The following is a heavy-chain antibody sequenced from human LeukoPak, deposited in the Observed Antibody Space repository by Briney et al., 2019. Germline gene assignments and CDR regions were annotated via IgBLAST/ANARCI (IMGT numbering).Heavy chain of an antibody. J-gene: IGHJ5*02. V-gene: IGHV3-9*03. CDR1: GFTFDDYA. D-gene: IGHD3-3*01. Sequence: GRSLRLSCAASGFTFDDYAMHWVRQAPGKGLEWVSGISWNSGNIGYADSVKGRFTISRDNAKKSLYLQMNSPRAEDMALYYCAKGTYYDFWSGYSFDPWGQGTLVTASS. CDR2: ISWNSGNI. CDR3: AKGTYYDFWSGYSFDP.